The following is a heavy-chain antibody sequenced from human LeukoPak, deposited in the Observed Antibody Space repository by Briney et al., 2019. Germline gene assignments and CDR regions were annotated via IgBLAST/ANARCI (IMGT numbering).Heavy chain of an antibody. CDR3: ARGRKQQLQTAAPLYYYYYMDV. D-gene: IGHD6-13*01. Sequence: SETLSLTCAVYGGSFSGYYWSWIRQPPGKGLEWIGEINHSGSTNYNPSLKSRVTISVDTSKNQFSLKLSSVTAADTAVYYCARGRKQQLQTAAPLYYYYYMDVWGKGTTVTVSS. CDR2: INHSGST. CDR1: GGSFSGYY. J-gene: IGHJ6*03. V-gene: IGHV4-34*01.